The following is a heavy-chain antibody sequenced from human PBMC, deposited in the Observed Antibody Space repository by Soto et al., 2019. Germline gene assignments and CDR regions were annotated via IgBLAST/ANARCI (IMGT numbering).Heavy chain of an antibody. Sequence: QVQLVESGGGVVQPGRSLRLSCAASGFTFSSYAMHWVRQAPGKGLEWVAVISYDGSNKYYADSVKGRFTISRDNSKNTLYLQMNSLRAEDTAVYYCAREPIAAAGTGAFDIWGQGTMVTVSS. CDR3: AREPIAAAGTGAFDI. J-gene: IGHJ3*02. V-gene: IGHV3-30-3*01. CDR1: GFTFSSYA. CDR2: ISYDGSNK. D-gene: IGHD6-13*01.